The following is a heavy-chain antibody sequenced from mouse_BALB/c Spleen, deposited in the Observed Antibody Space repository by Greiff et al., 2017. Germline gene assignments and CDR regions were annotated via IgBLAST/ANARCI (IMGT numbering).Heavy chain of an antibody. CDR1: GYTFTSYW. Sequence: VQLQQSGTVLARPGASVKMSCKASGYTFTSYWMHWVKQRPGQGLEWIGAIYPGNSDTSYNQKFKGKAKLTAVTSTSTAYMELSSLTNEDSAVYYCTRYYGSSYNFDVWGAGTTVTVSS. J-gene: IGHJ1*01. CDR3: TRYYGSSYNFDV. V-gene: IGHV1-5*01. CDR2: IYPGNSDT. D-gene: IGHD1-1*01.